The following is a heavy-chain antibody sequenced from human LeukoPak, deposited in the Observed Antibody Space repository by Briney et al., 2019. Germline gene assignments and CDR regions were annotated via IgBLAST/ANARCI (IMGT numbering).Heavy chain of an antibody. CDR2: ISGNGGTT. J-gene: IGHJ4*02. D-gene: IGHD1-7*01. Sequence: GGSLRLSCAASGFTFSDYAIHWVRQAPGKGLEYVSVISGNGGTTYYANSVKGRFTISRDNSKNTVYLQMGSLRAEDMAVYYCARGTGTTDYWGQGALVTVSS. CDR3: ARGTGTTDY. CDR1: GFTFSDYA. V-gene: IGHV3-64*01.